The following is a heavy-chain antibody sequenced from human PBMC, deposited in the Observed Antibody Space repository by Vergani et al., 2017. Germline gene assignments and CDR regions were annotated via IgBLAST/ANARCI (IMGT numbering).Heavy chain of an antibody. V-gene: IGHV3-30-3*01. Sequence: VQLVESGGGVVQPGRSLRLSCAASGFTFSSYAMHWVRQAPGKGLEWVAVISYDGSNKYYADSVKGRFTISRDNSKNTLYLQMNSLRAEDTAVYYCARVGHLVAVTGEGPSLDLWGRGTLVTVSS. D-gene: IGHD2-21*02. CDR3: ARVGHLVAVTGEGPSLDL. CDR1: GFTFSSYA. CDR2: ISYDGSNK. J-gene: IGHJ2*01.